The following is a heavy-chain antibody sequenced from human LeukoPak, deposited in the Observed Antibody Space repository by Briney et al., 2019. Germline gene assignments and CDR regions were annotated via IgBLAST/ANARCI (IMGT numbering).Heavy chain of an antibody. V-gene: IGHV3-23*01. CDR3: TKDQVIVVVLAAIGRDWYFDL. D-gene: IGHD2-2*02. Sequence: AGSLSLTCAASGFTFSSYAMSWLRQAPGKGLEWVSAISRSGGSTYYADSVKGRITISRANSKNTLYLHMNSLRAEDTAGYYCTKDQVIVVVLAAIGRDWYFDLWGRGTLVTVSS. CDR1: GFTFSSYA. CDR2: ISRSGGST. J-gene: IGHJ2*01.